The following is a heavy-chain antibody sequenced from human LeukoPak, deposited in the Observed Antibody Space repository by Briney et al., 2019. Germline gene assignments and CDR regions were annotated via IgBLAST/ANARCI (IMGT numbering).Heavy chain of an antibody. V-gene: IGHV5-51*01. D-gene: IGHD1-26*01. CDR2: IYPGDSDT. Sequence: GESLKISCKGSGYRFTSYWIGCGRQGPGKGLGWMGIIYPGDSDTRYSPSFQGQVTISADKSISTAYLQWSSLKASDTAMYYCARPSGSYYGPDYWGQGTLVTVSS. CDR3: ARPSGSYYGPDY. J-gene: IGHJ4*02. CDR1: GYRFTSYW.